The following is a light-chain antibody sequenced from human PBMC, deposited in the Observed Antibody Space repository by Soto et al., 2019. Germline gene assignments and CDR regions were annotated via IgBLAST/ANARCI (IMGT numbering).Light chain of an antibody. V-gene: IGLV2-14*01. CDR1: SSDVGGYNY. CDR2: EVS. Sequence: QSVLTQPASVSGSPGQSITISCTGTSSDVGGYNYVSWYQQHPGKAPKLMIYEVSNRTYGVSNRFSRSKSGNTASLTISGLQAEDDSDYCCSSYTRSSLYVCGTETKVT. CDR3: SSYTRSSLYV. J-gene: IGLJ1*01.